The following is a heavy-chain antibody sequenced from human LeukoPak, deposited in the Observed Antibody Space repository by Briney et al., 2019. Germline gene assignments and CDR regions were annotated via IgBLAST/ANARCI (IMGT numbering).Heavy chain of an antibody. V-gene: IGHV3-33*08. CDR3: ARDMGIAAAGIIWGGDY. J-gene: IGHJ4*02. D-gene: IGHD6-13*01. Sequence: GRSLRLSCAASGFTFSSYGMHWVRQAPGKGLEWVAVIWYDGSNKYYADSVKGRFTISRDNSKNTLYLQMNSLRAEDTAVYYCARDMGIAAAGIIWGGDYWGQGTLVTVSS. CDR1: GFTFSSYG. CDR2: IWYDGSNK.